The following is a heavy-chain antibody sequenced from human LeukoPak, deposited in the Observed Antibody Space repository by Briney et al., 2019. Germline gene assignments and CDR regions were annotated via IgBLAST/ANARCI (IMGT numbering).Heavy chain of an antibody. CDR3: AIGKIGRYYYDSSGYYFDY. Sequence: GGSLRLSCAASGFTFSSYSMNWVRQAPGKGLEWVSAISGSGGSTYYADSVKGRFTISRDNSKNTLYLQMNSLRAEDTAVYYCAIGKIGRYYYDSSGYYFDYWGQGTLVTVSS. J-gene: IGHJ4*02. D-gene: IGHD3-22*01. V-gene: IGHV3-23*01. CDR2: ISGSGGST. CDR1: GFTFSSYS.